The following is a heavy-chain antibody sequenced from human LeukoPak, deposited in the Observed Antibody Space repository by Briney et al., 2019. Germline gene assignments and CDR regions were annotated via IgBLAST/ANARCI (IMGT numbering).Heavy chain of an antibody. J-gene: IGHJ6*02. CDR3: ARDRWSHDSKRNSYGMDV. D-gene: IGHD3-22*01. CDR2: IKQDGSEK. V-gene: IGHV3-7*03. Sequence: GGSLRLSCAASGFIFSSAWMNWVRQAPGKGLECVPNIKQDGSEKYYVDSVKGRFTISRDNAKNSLYLQMNSLRAEDTAVYYCARDRWSHDSKRNSYGMDVWGQGTTVTVSS. CDR1: GFIFSSAW.